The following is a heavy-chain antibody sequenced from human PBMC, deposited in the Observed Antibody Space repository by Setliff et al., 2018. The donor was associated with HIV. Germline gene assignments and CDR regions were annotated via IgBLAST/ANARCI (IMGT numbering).Heavy chain of an antibody. D-gene: IGHD6-13*01. CDR1: GGSINSYF. CDR2: IYNSGST. Sequence: SETLSLTCTVSGGSINSYFWSWIRQPPGKALEWIGYIYNSGSTNYNPSLRSRVTMSIDTSKNQFSLRLSSVTAADTAVYYCASDYSSRHDAFDIWGQGTVVTVSS. CDR3: ASDYSSRHDAFDI. J-gene: IGHJ3*02. V-gene: IGHV4-59*12.